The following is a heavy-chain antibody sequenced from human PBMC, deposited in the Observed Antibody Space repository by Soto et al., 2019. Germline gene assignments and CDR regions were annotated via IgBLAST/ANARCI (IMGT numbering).Heavy chain of an antibody. D-gene: IGHD3-10*01. CDR1: GGTFNRET. CDR3: ARGGKLGGDLDF. Sequence: QAQLVQSGAEVKKPGSSVKVSCKASGGTFNRETFSWVRQAPGQGLQWMGRIIPVLDLADYAQKFEGRVTITADTSTTTGYLDLSGLGSDVPAFYYCARGGKLGGDLDFWGKGTPVIVSS. J-gene: IGHJ6*04. V-gene: IGHV1-69*02. CDR2: IIPVLDLA.